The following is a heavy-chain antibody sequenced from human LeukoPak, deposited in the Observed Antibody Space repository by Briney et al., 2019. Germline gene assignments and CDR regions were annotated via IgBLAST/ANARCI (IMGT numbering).Heavy chain of an antibody. V-gene: IGHV4-39*07. CDR2: IYYSGST. CDR3: ARSTYPRAAFDI. J-gene: IGHJ3*02. Sequence: SETLSLTCTVSGGSISSSSYYWGWIRQPPGKGLEWIGSIYYSGSTYYNPSLKSRVTISVDTSKNQFSLKLSSVTAADTAVYYCARSTYPRAAFDIWGQGTMVTVSS. CDR1: GGSISSSSYY.